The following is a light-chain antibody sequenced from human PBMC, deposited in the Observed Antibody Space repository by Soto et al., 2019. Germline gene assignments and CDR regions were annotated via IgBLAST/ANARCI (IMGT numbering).Light chain of an antibody. CDR3: SSYAGSNNQV. Sequence: QSALTQPPSASGSPGQSVTISCTGTSSDVGGYNYVSWYQQHPGRAPKLMIYEVSKRPSGVPDRFSGSKSGNTASLTVSGLQTEVEADYYCSSYAGSNNQVFGTGTKVTVL. V-gene: IGLV2-8*01. CDR1: SSDVGGYNY. CDR2: EVS. J-gene: IGLJ1*01.